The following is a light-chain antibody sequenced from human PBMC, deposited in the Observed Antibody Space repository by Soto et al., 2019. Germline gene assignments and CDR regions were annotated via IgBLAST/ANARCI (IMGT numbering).Light chain of an antibody. Sequence: IMLTQSPGTLSLCRGERATLSCLASQSISSCFLAWYQQRPGQSPRLIIYGASSRATGIPDRFSGGGSGTDFTLTIIRLEPEDFAVYYCHQYGSSLRTFGQGTKVDVK. J-gene: IGKJ1*01. CDR2: GAS. CDR1: QSISSCF. V-gene: IGKV3-20*01. CDR3: HQYGSSLRT.